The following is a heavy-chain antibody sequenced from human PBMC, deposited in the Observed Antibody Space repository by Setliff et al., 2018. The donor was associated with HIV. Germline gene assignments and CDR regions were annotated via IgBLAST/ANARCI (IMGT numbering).Heavy chain of an antibody. D-gene: IGHD1-26*01. CDR1: GYTFSNFA. Sequence: ASVKVSCKASGYTFSNFAIGWLRQAPGQGLEWMGWISGYSDNTYYAQSLQGRVTMTTDTTSSTSYMELRSLRSDDTAMYYCARAHSGSYYYYYYMDVWGKGTTVTVSS. CDR3: ARAHSGSYYYYYYMDV. CDR2: ISGYSDNT. V-gene: IGHV1-18*01. J-gene: IGHJ6*03.